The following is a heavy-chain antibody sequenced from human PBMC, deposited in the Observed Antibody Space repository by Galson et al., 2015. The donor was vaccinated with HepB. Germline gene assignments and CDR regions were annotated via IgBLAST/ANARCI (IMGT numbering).Heavy chain of an antibody. V-gene: IGHV4-31*03. Sequence: TLSLTCSVSGGSINSAGYYWSWIRQDPGKGLEWIGYISYSGSTYYNPSLKSRVTISIDTSKNQFSLKLTSVTAADTAVYYCARRGYCSGGGCYTANYYYGMDVWGQGTTVTVSS. CDR1: GGSINSAGYY. CDR2: ISYSGST. CDR3: ARRGYCSGGGCYTANYYYGMDV. D-gene: IGHD2-15*01. J-gene: IGHJ6*02.